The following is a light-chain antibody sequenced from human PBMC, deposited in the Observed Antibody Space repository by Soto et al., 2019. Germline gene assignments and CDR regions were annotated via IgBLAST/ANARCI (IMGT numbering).Light chain of an antibody. J-gene: IGKJ1*01. Sequence: DVVMTQSPLSLPVTLGQPASISCTSSQSLIHSDGSTYLSWFQQRPGQSPRRLIYEVSDRDSGVPDRFSCRGSGTDFTLKISRVEAEDGGGDYFMQGTHWPWTFGQGTEVEIK. CDR2: EVS. CDR1: QSLIHSDGSTY. CDR3: MQGTHWPWT. V-gene: IGKV2-30*02.